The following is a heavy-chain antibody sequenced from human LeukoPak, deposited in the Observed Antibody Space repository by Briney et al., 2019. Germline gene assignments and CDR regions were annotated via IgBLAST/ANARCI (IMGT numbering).Heavy chain of an antibody. CDR3: AKDIGSCWYWGGFDY. D-gene: IGHD6-19*01. Sequence: GGSLRLSCAASGFTFSSYGMHWVRQAPGKGLEWVAFIRYDGSNKYYADSVKGRFTISRDNSKNTLYLQMNSLRAEDTAVYYCAKDIGSCWYWGGFDYWGQGTLVTVSS. J-gene: IGHJ4*02. V-gene: IGHV3-30*02. CDR2: IRYDGSNK. CDR1: GFTFSSYG.